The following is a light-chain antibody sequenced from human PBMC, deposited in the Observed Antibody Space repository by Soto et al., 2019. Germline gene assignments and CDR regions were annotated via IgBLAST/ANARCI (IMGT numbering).Light chain of an antibody. CDR2: EPS. CDR3: GQYHSYPLN. CDR1: QSISRW. V-gene: IGKV1-5*03. J-gene: IGKJ4*01. Sequence: DIQMTQSPSTLSSFVGDRVIITCRASQSISRWLAWYQQKPGEAPKLLIYEPSTLQNGAQSRFSGSGSGTQFTLTISVLQPEESASYNCGQYHSYPLNFRGGTK.